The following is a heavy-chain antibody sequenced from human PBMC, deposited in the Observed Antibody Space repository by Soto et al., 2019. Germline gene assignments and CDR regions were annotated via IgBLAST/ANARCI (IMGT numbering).Heavy chain of an antibody. CDR3: ARERTGTPYY. V-gene: IGHV3-30-3*01. CDR1: GFTFSSYA. J-gene: IGHJ4*02. CDR2: ISYDGSNK. Sequence: QVQLVESGGGVVQPGRSLRLSCAASGFTFSSYAMHWVRQAPGKGLEWVAVISYDGSNKYYADSVKGRFTISRDNSKNTLYLQMNSLRAEDTAVYYCARERTGTPYYWGQGTLVPVSS. D-gene: IGHD1-7*01.